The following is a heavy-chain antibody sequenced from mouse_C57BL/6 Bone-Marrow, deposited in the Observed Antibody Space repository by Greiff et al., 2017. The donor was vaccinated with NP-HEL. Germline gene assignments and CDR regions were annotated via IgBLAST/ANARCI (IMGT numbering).Heavy chain of an antibody. CDR1: GYTFTSYW. Sequence: QVQLQQSGAELVRPGTSVKLSCKASGYTFTSYWMHWVKQRPGQGLEWIGVIDPSDSYTNYNQKFKGKATLTVDTSSSTAYMQLSSLTSEDSAVYYCARRLDYWGQGTTLTVSS. CDR2: IDPSDSYT. CDR3: ARRLDY. D-gene: IGHD6-2*01. V-gene: IGHV1-59*01. J-gene: IGHJ2*01.